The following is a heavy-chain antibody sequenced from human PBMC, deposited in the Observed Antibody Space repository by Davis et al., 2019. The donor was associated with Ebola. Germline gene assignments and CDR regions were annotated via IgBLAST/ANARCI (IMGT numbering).Heavy chain of an antibody. CDR3: ARAGYWYGSGSYLVFDY. D-gene: IGHD3-10*01. J-gene: IGHJ4*02. V-gene: IGHV4-4*07. CDR1: GGSISSYY. CDR2: IYSSGST. Sequence: PGGSLRLSCTVSGGSISSYYWSWIRQPAGEGLEWIGRIYSSGSTNYNPSLKSRVTMSVDTSKNQFSLELDSVTAADTAMYYCARAGYWYGSGSYLVFDYWGQGTLVTVSS.